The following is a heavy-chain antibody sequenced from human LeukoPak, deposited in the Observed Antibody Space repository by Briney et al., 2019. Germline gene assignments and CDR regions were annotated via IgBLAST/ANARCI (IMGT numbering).Heavy chain of an antibody. CDR2: ISGSGGST. CDR1: GFTFSSYA. J-gene: IGHJ6*03. CDR3: AKDQGDIVGYYYYYYMDV. D-gene: IGHD2-15*01. Sequence: GRSLRLSCAASGFTFSSYAMSWVRQAPRKGLEWVSAISGSGGSTYYADSVKGRFTISRDNSKNTVYLQMNSLRAEDTAVYYCAKDQGDIVGYYYYYYMDVCGKGTTVTVSS. V-gene: IGHV3-23*01.